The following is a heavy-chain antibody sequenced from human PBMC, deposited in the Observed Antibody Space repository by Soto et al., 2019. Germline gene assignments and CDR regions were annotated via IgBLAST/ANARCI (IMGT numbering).Heavy chain of an antibody. CDR3: ARGGEGCSVGSCYYYSYGMDV. Sequence: ASVKVSCKASGGTFSSYAISWVRQAPGQGLEWMGGIIPIFGTANYAQKFQGRVTITADKSTSTAYMELSSLRSEDTAVYYCARGGEGCSVGSCYYYSYGMDVWGQGITVTVSS. D-gene: IGHD2-15*01. CDR2: IIPIFGTA. V-gene: IGHV1-69*06. J-gene: IGHJ6*02. CDR1: GGTFSSYA.